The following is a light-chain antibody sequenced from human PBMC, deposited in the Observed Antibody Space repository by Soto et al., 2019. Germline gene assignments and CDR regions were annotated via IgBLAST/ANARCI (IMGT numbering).Light chain of an antibody. CDR3: RQNHNYPRT. V-gene: IGKV1-6*01. J-gene: IGKJ1*01. CDR2: GAS. Sequence: AIQMTQSPSSLSASVGDSVTITCRASQDISDDVGWYQQTPGKAPKLLISGASRLQSGVPSRFSGSGSGAAFTLTITSLRPEDSATYYCRQNHNYPRTFGQGTKVEI. CDR1: QDISDD.